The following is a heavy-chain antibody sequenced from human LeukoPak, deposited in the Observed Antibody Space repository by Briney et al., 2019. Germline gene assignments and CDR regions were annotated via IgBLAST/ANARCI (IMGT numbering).Heavy chain of an antibody. CDR1: GFTFSSYA. V-gene: IGHV3-64D*06. D-gene: IGHD3-22*01. Sequence: GGSLRLSCSASGFTFSSYAMHWVRQAPGKGLEYVSAICSNGGSTYYADAVKGRFTISRDNSKNKLYLQMRSLRAEDTAVYYCATSTNHYCDSSGYYEDWGQGTLVTVSS. CDR3: ATSTNHYCDSSGYYED. J-gene: IGHJ4*02. CDR2: ICSNGGST.